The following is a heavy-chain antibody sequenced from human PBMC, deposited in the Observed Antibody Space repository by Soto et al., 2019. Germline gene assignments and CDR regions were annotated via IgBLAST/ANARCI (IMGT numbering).Heavy chain of an antibody. D-gene: IGHD3-22*01. CDR3: AHRRMSYYDSSGYYDWFDP. CDR2: IYWNDDR. Sequence: SGPTLVNPTQTLTLTCTFSGFSLSTSGVGVGWIRQPPGKALEWLALIYWNDDRRYSPSLKSRLTITKDTSKNQVVLTMTNMDPVDTATYYCAHRRMSYYDSSGYYDWFDPWGQGTLVTVSS. V-gene: IGHV2-5*01. CDR1: GFSLSTSGVG. J-gene: IGHJ5*02.